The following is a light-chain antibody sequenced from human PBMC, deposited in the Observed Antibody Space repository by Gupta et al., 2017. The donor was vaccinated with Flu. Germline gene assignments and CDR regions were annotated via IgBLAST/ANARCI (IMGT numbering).Light chain of an antibody. CDR2: LGS. CDR3: MQTLQAPPT. CDR1: QSRLHSNGYNH. Sequence: VAPGEPASISCNSSQSRLHSNGYNHLHWYLQKPGQSPQLLIYLGSNRASGVPDRFSGSGSGTDFALKISTVEAEDVGVYYCMQTLQAPPTFGQGTKVEIK. J-gene: IGKJ1*01. V-gene: IGKV2-28*01.